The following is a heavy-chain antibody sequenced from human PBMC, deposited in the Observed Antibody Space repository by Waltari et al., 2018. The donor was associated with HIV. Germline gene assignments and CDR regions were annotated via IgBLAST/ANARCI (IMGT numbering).Heavy chain of an antibody. J-gene: IGHJ5*02. V-gene: IGHV3-33*01. D-gene: IGHD6-13*01. Sequence: QVQLVESGGGVVQPGRSLRLSCAASGFTFSSYGMHWVRQAPVKGLEWVAVIWYDGSNKYYADSVKGRFTISRDNSKNTLYLQMNSLRAEDTAVYYCARGGGSSSYNWFDPWGQGTLVTVSS. CDR2: IWYDGSNK. CDR1: GFTFSSYG. CDR3: ARGGGSSSYNWFDP.